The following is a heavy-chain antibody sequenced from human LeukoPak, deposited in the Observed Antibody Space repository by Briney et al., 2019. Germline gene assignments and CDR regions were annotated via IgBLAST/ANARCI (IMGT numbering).Heavy chain of an antibody. J-gene: IGHJ4*02. CDR1: GFTFSSYS. CDR3: ARNLYGGQYDY. CDR2: INSDGSST. Sequence: PGGSLRLSCAASGFTFSSYSINWVRQAPGKGLVWVSRINSDGSSTSYADSVKGRFTISRDNAKNTLYLQMNSLRAEDTAVYYCARNLYGGQYDYWGQGTLVTVSS. D-gene: IGHD4/OR15-4a*01. V-gene: IGHV3-74*01.